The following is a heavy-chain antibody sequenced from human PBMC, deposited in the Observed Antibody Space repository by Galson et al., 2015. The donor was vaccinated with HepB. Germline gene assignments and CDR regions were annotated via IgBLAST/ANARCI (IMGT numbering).Heavy chain of an antibody. CDR3: VKGYGFWSGYSHRKFYYYMDV. V-gene: IGHV3-64D*06. D-gene: IGHD3-3*01. Sequence: SLRLSCAASGFTFSSNAMDWVRQAPGKGLEHVSGISTNGGNTYYADSVKGRFTISRDNSKNTLYLHMRSLRVEDTAVYYCVKGYGFWSGYSHRKFYYYMDVWGKGTTVTVSS. J-gene: IGHJ6*03. CDR1: GFTFSSNA. CDR2: ISTNGGNT.